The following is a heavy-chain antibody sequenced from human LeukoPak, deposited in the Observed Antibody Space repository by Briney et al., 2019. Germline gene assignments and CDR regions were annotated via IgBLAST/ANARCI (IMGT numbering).Heavy chain of an antibody. V-gene: IGHV4-59*08. CDR2: IYCSGST. CDR3: AGGLTYYFCSGYSSPIDY. J-gene: IGHJ4*02. D-gene: IGHD3-3*01. Sequence: SETLSLTCTVSGGSISSYYWSWIRQPPGKGLEWMGYIYCSGSTNYNPSLKSRVTISVDTSKNQFSLKLSSVTAADTAVDYCAGGLTYYFCSGYSSPIDYWGQGTLVTVSS. CDR1: GGSISSYY.